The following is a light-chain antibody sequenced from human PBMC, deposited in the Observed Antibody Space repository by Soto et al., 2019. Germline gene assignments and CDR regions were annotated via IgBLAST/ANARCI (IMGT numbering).Light chain of an antibody. V-gene: IGKV1-5*03. CDR3: QHYNSYSEA. Sequence: DIQMTQSPSILSASVGDRVTITCRASQSISSWLAWYQQKPGKAPKLLIYKASTLKSGVPSRFSGSGSGTEFTLTISSLQPDDFAIYYCQHYNSYSEAFGQGTKVDIK. CDR2: KAS. CDR1: QSISSW. J-gene: IGKJ1*01.